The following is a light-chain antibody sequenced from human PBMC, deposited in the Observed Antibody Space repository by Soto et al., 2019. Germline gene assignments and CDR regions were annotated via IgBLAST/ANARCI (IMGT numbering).Light chain of an antibody. Sequence: DIQMTQCPSSLSASVVDRVTLACRASQGSRNDVGWYQQKPGKAPQCLIYAASSLQSWGPSRFSGRGSVTEFTLTISSLQPEAFATYCCQQHNSDPWTFGQGTKVDIK. CDR3: QQHNSDPWT. CDR2: AAS. CDR1: QGSRND. J-gene: IGKJ1*01. V-gene: IGKV1-17*01.